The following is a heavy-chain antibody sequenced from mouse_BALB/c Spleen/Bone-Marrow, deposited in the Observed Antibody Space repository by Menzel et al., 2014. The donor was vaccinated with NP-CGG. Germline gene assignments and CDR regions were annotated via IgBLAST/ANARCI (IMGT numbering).Heavy chain of an antibody. CDR3: ARRSAATYYFDY. J-gene: IGHJ2*01. D-gene: IGHD1-2*01. V-gene: IGHV5-12-2*01. Sequence: EVHLVESGGGLVQPGGSLKLSCAASGFTFSSYTMSWVRQTPEKRLEWVAYISNGGGSTYYPDTVKGRFTISRDNAKNTLYLQMSSLKSEDTAMYYCARRSAATYYFDYRGQGTTLTDSS. CDR1: GFTFSSYT. CDR2: ISNGGGST.